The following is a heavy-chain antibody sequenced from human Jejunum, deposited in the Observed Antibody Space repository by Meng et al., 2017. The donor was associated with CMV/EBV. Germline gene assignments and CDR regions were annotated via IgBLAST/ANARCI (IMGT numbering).Heavy chain of an antibody. Sequence: GVTFSSYRRKGVRKGPGKGLEWVANIKKEGGERNYVESVKGRQTNSRNNARNSLFLKRDGLRAEETAVYYCARQKCGGDCDMDVWGQGTTVTVSS. V-gene: IGHV3-7*01. CDR2: IKKEGGER. CDR3: ARQKCGGDCDMDV. CDR1: GVTFSSYR. D-gene: IGHD2-21*01. J-gene: IGHJ6*02.